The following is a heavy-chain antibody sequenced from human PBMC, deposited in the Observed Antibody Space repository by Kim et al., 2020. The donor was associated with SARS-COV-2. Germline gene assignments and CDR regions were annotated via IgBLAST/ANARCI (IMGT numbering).Heavy chain of an antibody. J-gene: IGHJ4*02. D-gene: IGHD6-19*01. Sequence: SETLSLTCAVYGGSFSGYYWSWIRQPPGKGLEWIGEINHSGSTNYNPSLKSRVTISVDTTKNQFSLKLSSVTAADTAVYYCARARGWYSSGWYFGYSGQG. CDR2: INHSGST. V-gene: IGHV4-34*01. CDR1: GGSFSGYY. CDR3: ARARGWYSSGWYFGY.